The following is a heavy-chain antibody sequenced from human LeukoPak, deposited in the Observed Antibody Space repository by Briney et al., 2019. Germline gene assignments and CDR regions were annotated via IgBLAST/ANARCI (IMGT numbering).Heavy chain of an antibody. CDR2: IYSDGRT. J-gene: IGHJ4*02. CDR1: SLTVSSHY. D-gene: IGHD2-15*01. V-gene: IGHV3-66*01. CDR3: ARGKSAATSYYFDY. Sequence: GGSLRLSCAASSLTVSSHYMSWVRQAPGKGLEWVSVIYSDGRTFYADSVKGRFTISRDISQNALYLQMYNLKAEDTAVYYCARGKSAATSYYFDYWGQGTLVTVSS.